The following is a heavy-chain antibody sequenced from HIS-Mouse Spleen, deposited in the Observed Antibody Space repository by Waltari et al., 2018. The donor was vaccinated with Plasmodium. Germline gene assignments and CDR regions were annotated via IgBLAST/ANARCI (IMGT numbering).Heavy chain of an antibody. CDR1: GVPFSSYW. CDR2: IKQDGSEK. CDR3: ASSWYWYFDL. J-gene: IGHJ2*01. D-gene: IGHD6-13*01. V-gene: IGHV3-7*01. Sequence: EVQLVESGGGLVQPGGYLRLAGDASGVPFSSYWMSGVRKASGKGVEWVANIKQDGSEKYYVDSVKGRFTISRDNAKNSLYLQMNSLRAEDTAVYYCASSWYWYFDLWGRGTLVTVSS.